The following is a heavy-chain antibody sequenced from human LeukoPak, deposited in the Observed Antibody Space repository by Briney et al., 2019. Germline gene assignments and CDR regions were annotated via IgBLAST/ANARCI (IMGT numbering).Heavy chain of an antibody. J-gene: IGHJ6*02. D-gene: IGHD5-18*01. Sequence: SETLSLTCAVYGGSFSGYYWSWIRQPPGKGLEWIGEINHSGSTNYNPSLKSRVTISVDTSKNQFSLKLSSVTAADTAVYYCARGNSSHGYSYGPSTYGMDVWGQGTTVTVSS. CDR2: INHSGST. CDR3: ARGNSSHGYSYGPSTYGMDV. V-gene: IGHV4-34*01. CDR1: GGSFSGYY.